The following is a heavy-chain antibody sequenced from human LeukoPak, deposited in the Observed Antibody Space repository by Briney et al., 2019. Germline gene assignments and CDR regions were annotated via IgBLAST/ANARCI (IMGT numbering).Heavy chain of an antibody. V-gene: IGHV4-4*07. Sequence: SETLSLTCTVSGGSISSYYWSWIRQPAGKGLEWSGRIYTSGSTNYNPSLKSRVTMSVDTSKNQFSLKLSSVTAADTAVYYCAISNPSVDYGDYAFDYWGQGTLGTVSS. D-gene: IGHD4-17*01. CDR2: IYTSGST. CDR1: GGSISSYY. J-gene: IGHJ4*02. CDR3: AISNPSVDYGDYAFDY.